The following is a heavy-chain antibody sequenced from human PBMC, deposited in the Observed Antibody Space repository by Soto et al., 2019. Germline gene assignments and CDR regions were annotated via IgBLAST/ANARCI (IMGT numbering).Heavy chain of an antibody. Sequence: DVQLVESGGGLVQPGGSLRLSCAASGFTFSSYWMSWVRQAPGKGLEWVANIKQDGSEKYYVDSVNGRFTISSDNAKNSLYVQMNSLRAEDTAVYYCAREKRANGYFDYWGQGTLVTVSS. CDR2: IKQDGSEK. CDR1: GFTFSSYW. J-gene: IGHJ4*02. D-gene: IGHD6-25*01. CDR3: AREKRANGYFDY. V-gene: IGHV3-7*01.